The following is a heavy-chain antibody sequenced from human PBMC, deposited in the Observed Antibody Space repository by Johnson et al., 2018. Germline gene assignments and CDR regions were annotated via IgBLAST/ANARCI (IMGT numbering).Heavy chain of an antibody. V-gene: IGHV3-30*04. CDR2: ITYDGSNK. J-gene: IGHJ1*01. Sequence: QLVQSGGGVVQPGXSLRRSCXASGFTFSSYAMHWVRQAPGKGLGWVAVITYDGSNKYYADYVKGRFTISRDNSKNTLYLQMNSLRAEDTAVYYCAKEMVGDDSIGYDNFQHWGQGTLVTVSS. CDR3: AKEMVGDDSIGYDNFQH. D-gene: IGHD3-22*01. CDR1: GFTFSSYA.